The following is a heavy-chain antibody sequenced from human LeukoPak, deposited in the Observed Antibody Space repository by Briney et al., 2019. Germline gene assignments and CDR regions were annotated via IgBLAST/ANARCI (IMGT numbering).Heavy chain of an antibody. CDR2: INPNSGGT. CDR1: GYTFTGYY. CDR3: ARGEHGTTWYVDY. Sequence: GASVKVSCKASGYTFTGYYMHWVRQAPGQGLEWMGWINPNSGGTNYAQKFQGRVTMTRDTSISTAYMELRSLRSDDTAVYYCARGEHGTTWYVDYWGQGTLVTVSS. D-gene: IGHD6-13*01. V-gene: IGHV1-2*02. J-gene: IGHJ4*02.